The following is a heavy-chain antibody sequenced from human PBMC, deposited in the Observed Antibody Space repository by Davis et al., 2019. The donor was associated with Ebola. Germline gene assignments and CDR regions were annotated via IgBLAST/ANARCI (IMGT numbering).Heavy chain of an antibody. Sequence: GSLRLSCAVYGGSFSGYYWSWIRQPPGKGLEWIGEINHSGSTNYNPSLKSRVTISVDTSKNQFSLKLSSVTAADTAVYYCARGLLSWVYYGMDVWGQGTTVTVSS. J-gene: IGHJ6*02. CDR1: GGSFSGYY. CDR3: ARGLLSWVYYGMDV. CDR2: INHSGST. V-gene: IGHV4-34*01.